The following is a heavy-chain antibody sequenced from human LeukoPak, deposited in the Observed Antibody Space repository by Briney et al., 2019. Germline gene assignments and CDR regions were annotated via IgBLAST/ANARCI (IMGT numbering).Heavy chain of an antibody. CDR2: IDASDSYT. J-gene: IGHJ4*02. D-gene: IGHD4-17*01. V-gene: IGHV5-10-1*01. Sequence: GESLMISCKGSGYIFTSYWITWGRQLPGKGLEWMGRIDASDSYTNYSPSFQGHVTISADKSISTAYLRWSSLKASDTAMYYCAARARDYGDFDFDYWGQGTLVTVSS. CDR3: AARARDYGDFDFDY. CDR1: GYIFTSYW.